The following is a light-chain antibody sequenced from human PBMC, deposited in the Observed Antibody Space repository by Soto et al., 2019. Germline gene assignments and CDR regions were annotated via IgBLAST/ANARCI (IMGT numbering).Light chain of an antibody. J-gene: IGLJ1*01. CDR1: SGDVGGYDY. V-gene: IGLV2-14*01. Sequence: QSVLTQPASVSGSPGQSIAITCTGTSGDVGGYDYVSWYQQHPDKAPKLMIYEVTKRPSWVSNRFSGSKSGKTASLTISGLQPEDEADYYCSSHTSGSTRVFGSGTKVTVL. CDR2: EVT. CDR3: SSHTSGSTRV.